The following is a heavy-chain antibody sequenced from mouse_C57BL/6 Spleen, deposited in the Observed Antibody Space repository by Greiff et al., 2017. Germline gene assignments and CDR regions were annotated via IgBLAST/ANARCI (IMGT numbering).Heavy chain of an antibody. CDR3: AREVSSGYFDY. Sequence: QVQLQQSGAELVRPGASVKLSCKASGYTFTDYYINWVKQRPGQGLEWIARIYPGSGNTYYNEKFKGKATLTAEKSSSTAYMQLSSLTSEDSAVYFGAREVSSGYFDYWGQGTTLTVSS. D-gene: IGHD3-2*02. V-gene: IGHV1-76*01. CDR1: GYTFTDYY. CDR2: IYPGSGNT. J-gene: IGHJ2*01.